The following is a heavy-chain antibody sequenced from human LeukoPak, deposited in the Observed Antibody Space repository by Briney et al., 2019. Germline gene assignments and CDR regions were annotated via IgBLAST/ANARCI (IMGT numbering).Heavy chain of an antibody. Sequence: SETLSLTCTVSGGSISSYYWSWIRQPPGKGLEWIGYIYHSGSTNYNPSLKSRVTISVDTSKNQFSLKLSSVTAADTAVYYCARGRSGSYYGMDVWGQGTTVTVSS. CDR3: ARGRSGSYYGMDV. CDR2: IYHSGST. D-gene: IGHD1-26*01. J-gene: IGHJ6*02. V-gene: IGHV4-59*01. CDR1: GGSISSYY.